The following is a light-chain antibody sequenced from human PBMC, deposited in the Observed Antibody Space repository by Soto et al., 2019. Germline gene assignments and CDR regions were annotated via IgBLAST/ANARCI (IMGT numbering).Light chain of an antibody. CDR3: SSYKIYRTVV. CDR1: SSDVGGYDY. CDR2: EVS. V-gene: IGLV2-14*01. J-gene: IGLJ2*01. Sequence: QSALTQPASVSGSPGQSITISCTGTSSDVGGYDYVSWYQQHPGKAPKLMIYEVSNRPSGISNRFSGSKSGNTASLTISGLQAEDEADYYCSSYKIYRTVVFGGGTQLTV.